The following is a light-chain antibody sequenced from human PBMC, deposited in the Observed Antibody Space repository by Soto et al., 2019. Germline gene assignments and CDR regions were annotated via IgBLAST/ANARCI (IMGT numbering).Light chain of an antibody. V-gene: IGLV1-47*01. J-gene: IGLJ1*01. CDR1: SSNIGSNY. CDR2: RNN. Sequence: QSVLTQPPSASGTPGQRVTISCSGSSSNIGSNYVYWYQQLPGTAPKLLIYRNNQRPSGVPDRFSGSKSGTSASLAISGLRSEDEADYYCAAWDDSLSGPNVFXTGTKGTVL. CDR3: AAWDDSLSGPNV.